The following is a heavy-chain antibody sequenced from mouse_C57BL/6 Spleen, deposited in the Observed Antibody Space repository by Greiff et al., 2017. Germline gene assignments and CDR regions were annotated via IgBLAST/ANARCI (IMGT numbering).Heavy chain of an antibody. Sequence: QVQLQQSGAELVRPGTSVKVSCKASGYAFTNYLIEWVKQRPGQGLEWIGVIKPGSGGTNYNEKFKGKATLTADKSSSTAYMQLSSLTSEDSAVYFCARDYSNYFDYWGQGTTLTVSS. D-gene: IGHD2-5*01. CDR2: IKPGSGGT. J-gene: IGHJ2*01. CDR3: ARDYSNYFDY. V-gene: IGHV1-54*01. CDR1: GYAFTNYL.